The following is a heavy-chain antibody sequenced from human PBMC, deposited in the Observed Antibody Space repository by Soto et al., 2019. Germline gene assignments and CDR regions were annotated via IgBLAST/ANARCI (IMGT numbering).Heavy chain of an antibody. Sequence: EVQLVESGGGLIQPGGSLRLSCAASGFTVSSHYMSWVRQAPGKGLEWVSVIYSGGSTYYADSVKGRFTISRDNSKNTLYLQMNSLRAEDTAVYYCARGARRGNLYYYYYGMDVWGQGTTVTVSS. CDR3: ARGARRGNLYYYYYGMDV. V-gene: IGHV3-53*01. J-gene: IGHJ6*02. CDR1: GFTVSSHY. CDR2: IYSGGST. D-gene: IGHD3-10*01.